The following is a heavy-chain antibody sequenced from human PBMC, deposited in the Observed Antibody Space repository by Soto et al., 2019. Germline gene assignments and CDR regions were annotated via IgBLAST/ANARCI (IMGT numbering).Heavy chain of an antibody. Sequence: QVQLVQSGAEVKKPGSSVKVSCKASGGTFSSYAISWVRQAPGQGLEWMGGIIPIFGTANYAQKFQGRVTITADETTSTAYMELSSLRSEDTAVYYCARSDTAMVYYYYYGMDVWGQGTTVTVSS. CDR2: IIPIFGTA. CDR1: GGTFSSYA. D-gene: IGHD5-18*01. J-gene: IGHJ6*02. V-gene: IGHV1-69*01. CDR3: ARSDTAMVYYYYYGMDV.